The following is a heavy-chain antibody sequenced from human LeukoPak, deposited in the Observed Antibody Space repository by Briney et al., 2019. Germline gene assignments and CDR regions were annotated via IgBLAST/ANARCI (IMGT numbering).Heavy chain of an antibody. D-gene: IGHD6-19*01. CDR3: ARPAGTYDYSYGMDV. CDR1: GFTFSSYG. J-gene: IGHJ6*02. V-gene: IGHV3-30-3*01. CDR2: ISYDGSDK. Sequence: GGSLRLSCAASGFTFSSYGMHWVRQAPGKGLEWVAVISYDGSDKYYADSVKGRFTISRDNSKNTLYLQMNSLRAEDTAVYYCARPAGTYDYSYGMDVWGQGATVTVSS.